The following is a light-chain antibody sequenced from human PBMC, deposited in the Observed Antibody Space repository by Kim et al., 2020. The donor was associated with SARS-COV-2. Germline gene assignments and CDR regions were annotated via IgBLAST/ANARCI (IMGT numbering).Light chain of an antibody. V-gene: IGLV3-21*04. CDR3: QVWDGASDHAV. J-gene: IGLJ2*01. CDR2: YDT. CDR1: DIGTKF. Sequence: SYELTQPPSESVAPGWTARISCEGDDIGTKFVHWYRQRPGQAPLLVTYYDTHQPAGIPARFSGSNSRNTATLTIREVEAGDEGDYFCQVWDGASDHAVFGGGTQLSVL.